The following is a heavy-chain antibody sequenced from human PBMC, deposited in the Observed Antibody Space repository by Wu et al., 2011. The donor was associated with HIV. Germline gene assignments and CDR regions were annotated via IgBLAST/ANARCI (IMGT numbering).Heavy chain of an antibody. Sequence: QVQLVQSGAEVRKPGASVKVSCKASGYTFSNYDINWVRQAPGQGLEWMGWLNPKSGNTGFGRRFQGRVTMTRDTSTSTVYMELSSLVFEDTAVYFCARGAGPTYASATDPRKEWLGYWGQGSLVTVSS. CDR1: GYTFSNYD. CDR3: ARGAGPTYASATDPRKEWLGY. V-gene: IGHV1-8*02. D-gene: IGHD3-16*01. J-gene: IGHJ4*02. CDR2: LNPKSGNT.